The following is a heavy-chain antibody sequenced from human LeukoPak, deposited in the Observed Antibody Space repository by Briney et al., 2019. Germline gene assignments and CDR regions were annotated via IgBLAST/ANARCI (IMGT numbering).Heavy chain of an antibody. CDR2: INPNSGGT. CDR3: ARDGYYGGNPEDY. D-gene: IGHD4-23*01. J-gene: IGHJ4*02. V-gene: IGHV1-2*02. Sequence: ASVKVSCKASGYTFTGYYMHWVRQAPRQGLEWMGWINPNSGGTNYAQKFQGRVTMTRDTSISTAYMELSRLRSDDTAVCYCARDGYYGGNPEDYWGQGTLVTVSS. CDR1: GYTFTGYY.